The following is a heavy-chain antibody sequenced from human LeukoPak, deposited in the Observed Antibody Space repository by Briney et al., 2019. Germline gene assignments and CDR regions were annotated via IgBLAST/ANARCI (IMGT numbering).Heavy chain of an antibody. CDR1: GGSISSGSYY. V-gene: IGHV4-61*02. CDR2: IYTSGST. CDR3: ARRYCSSSSCYSPYYYYYMDV. J-gene: IGHJ6*03. D-gene: IGHD2-2*02. Sequence: SETLSLTCTVSGGSISSGSYYWSWIRQPAGKGLEWIGRIYTSGSTNYNPSLKSRVTISVVTSKNQFSLKLNSVTAADTAVYYCARRYCSSSSCYSPYYYYYMDVWGKGTTVTVSS.